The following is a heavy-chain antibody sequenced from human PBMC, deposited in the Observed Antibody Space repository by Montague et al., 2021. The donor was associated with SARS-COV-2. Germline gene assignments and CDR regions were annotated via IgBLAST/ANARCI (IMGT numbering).Heavy chain of an antibody. CDR1: GFSISSGYY. J-gene: IGHJ4*02. Sequence: SETLSLACSVSGFSISSGYYWGRIRQTPGKGLEWIGSRYQNGATYYSPSLKRPVTILLDTSKNQFSLSLTSVTAADTAVYYCARSGVGIFGFSSFDSGGQGSLVIVSS. V-gene: IGHV4-38-2*02. CDR3: ARSGVGIFGFSSFDS. D-gene: IGHD3-3*01. CDR2: RYQNGAT.